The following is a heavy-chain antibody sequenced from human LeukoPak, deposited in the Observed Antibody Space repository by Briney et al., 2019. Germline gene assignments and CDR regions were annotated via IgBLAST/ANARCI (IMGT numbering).Heavy chain of an antibody. CDR1: GFTFSSYW. Sequence: PGGSLRLSCAASGFTFSSYWMSWVRQAPGKGLEWVANIKQDGSEKYYVASVKGRFTISRDNAKNSLYLQMNSLRAEDTAVYYCARFCSGGSCYYAIDYWGQGTLVTVSS. D-gene: IGHD2-15*01. CDR3: ARFCSGGSCYYAIDY. CDR2: IKQDGSEK. J-gene: IGHJ4*02. V-gene: IGHV3-7*01.